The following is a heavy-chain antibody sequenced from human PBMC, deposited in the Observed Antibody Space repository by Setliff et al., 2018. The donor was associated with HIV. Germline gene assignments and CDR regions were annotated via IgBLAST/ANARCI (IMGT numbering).Heavy chain of an antibody. D-gene: IGHD3-10*01. CDR3: ARIIMPRGGAFDI. J-gene: IGHJ3*02. V-gene: IGHV4-61*02. Sequence: SETLSLTCTVSGGSISSGSYYWSGSRQPAGKGLQWIGRIYTSGSTNYNPSLKSRVTISVDTSKNQFSLKLNSVTAADTAVYYCARIIMPRGGAFDIWGQGTMVTVSS. CDR1: GGSISSGSYY. CDR2: IYTSGST.